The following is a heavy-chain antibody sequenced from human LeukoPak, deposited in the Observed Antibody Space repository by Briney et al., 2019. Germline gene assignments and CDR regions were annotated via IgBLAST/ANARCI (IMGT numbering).Heavy chain of an antibody. CDR2: ISSSSSYI. CDR1: GFTFSSYS. D-gene: IGHD1-7*01. V-gene: IGHV3-21*01. CDR3: ARARGTGTTRLDY. Sequence: GGSLSLSCAASGFTFSSYSMNWVRQAPGKGLEWVSSISSSSSYIYYADSVKGRFTISRDNAKNSLYLQMNSLRAEDTAVYYCARARGTGTTRLDYWGQGTLVTVSS. J-gene: IGHJ4*02.